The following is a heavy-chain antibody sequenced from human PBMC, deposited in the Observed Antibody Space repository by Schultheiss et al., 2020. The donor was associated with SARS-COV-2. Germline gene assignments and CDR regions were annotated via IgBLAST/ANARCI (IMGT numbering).Heavy chain of an antibody. CDR3: ASLYNWNYVPGGSAKFDY. J-gene: IGHJ4*02. Sequence: SETLSLTCTVSGGSISSGGYYWSWIRQHPGKGLEWIGYIYYSGSTYYNPSLKSRVTISVDRSKNQFSLKLSSVTAADTAVYYCASLYNWNYVPGGSAKFDYWGQGTLVTVSS. V-gene: IGHV4-31*03. CDR2: IYYSGST. CDR1: GGSISSGGYY. D-gene: IGHD1-7*01.